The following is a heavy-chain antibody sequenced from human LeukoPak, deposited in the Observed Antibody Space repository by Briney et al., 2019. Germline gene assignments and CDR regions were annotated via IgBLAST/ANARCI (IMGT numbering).Heavy chain of an antibody. CDR3: AKVPYGSGRSNWFDP. Sequence: GGSLRLSCAASGFTFSSYAMSWVRQAPGKGLEWVSAISGSGGSTYYADSVKGRFTISRDNSKNMLYLQMNSLRAEDTAVYYCAKVPYGSGRSNWFDPWGQGTLVTVSS. CDR1: GFTFSSYA. V-gene: IGHV3-23*01. J-gene: IGHJ5*02. D-gene: IGHD3-10*01. CDR2: ISGSGGST.